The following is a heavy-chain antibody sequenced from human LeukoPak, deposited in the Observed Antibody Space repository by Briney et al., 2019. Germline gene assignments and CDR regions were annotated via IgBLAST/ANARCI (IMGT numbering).Heavy chain of an antibody. CDR1: GFTFSNAW. J-gene: IGHJ5*02. CDR2: IRSNSDGGTI. V-gene: IGHV3-15*07. D-gene: IGHD3-22*01. Sequence: GGSLRLSCATSGFTFSNAWMNWVRQAPGKGLEWVGRIRSNSDGGTIDYAAPVKGRFTLSRDDSKTTLYLQMNSLQAEDTAVYYCATDFYDSTWGQGTLVTVSS. CDR3: ATDFYDST.